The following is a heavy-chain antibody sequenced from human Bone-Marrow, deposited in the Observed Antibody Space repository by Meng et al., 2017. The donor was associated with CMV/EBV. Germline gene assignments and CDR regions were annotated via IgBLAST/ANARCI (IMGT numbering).Heavy chain of an antibody. CDR3: ARVAMTTVVTPIFDY. Sequence: GGSLRLSCAASGFTVSSNYMSWVRQAPGKGLEWVSVIYSGGSTYYADSVKGRFTISRDNSKNTLYLQMNSLRAEDTAVYYCARVAMTTVVTPIFDYWGQGTLVTVSS. J-gene: IGHJ4*02. V-gene: IGHV3-53*01. D-gene: IGHD4-23*01. CDR2: IYSGGST. CDR1: GFTVSSNY.